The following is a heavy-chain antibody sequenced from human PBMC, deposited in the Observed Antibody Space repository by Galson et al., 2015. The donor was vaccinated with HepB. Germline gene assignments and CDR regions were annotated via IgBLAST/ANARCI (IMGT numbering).Heavy chain of an antibody. D-gene: IGHD2-21*02. Sequence: SLRLSCAASGFTFSSYAMSWVRQAPGKGLEWVSAISGSGGSTYYADSVKGRFTISRDNTKNTLYLQMNSLRAEDTAVYYCAKDWLAYCGGDCYIDYWGQGTLVTVSS. CDR1: GFTFSSYA. J-gene: IGHJ4*02. CDR2: ISGSGGST. V-gene: IGHV3-23*01. CDR3: AKDWLAYCGGDCYIDY.